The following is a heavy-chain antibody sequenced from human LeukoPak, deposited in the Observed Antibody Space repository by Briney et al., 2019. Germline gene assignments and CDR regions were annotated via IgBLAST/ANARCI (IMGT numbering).Heavy chain of an antibody. CDR1: GYSISSGYY. V-gene: IGHV4-38-2*02. CDR3: ARLHFLIVGATRYFDY. CDR2: IYHSGST. Sequence: SETLSLTCTVSGYSISSGYYWGWIRQPPGKGLEWIGTIYHSGSTYYNPSLKSRVTISVDTSKNQFSLKLSSVTAADTAVYYCARLHFLIVGATRYFDYWGQGTLVTVSS. J-gene: IGHJ4*02. D-gene: IGHD1-26*01.